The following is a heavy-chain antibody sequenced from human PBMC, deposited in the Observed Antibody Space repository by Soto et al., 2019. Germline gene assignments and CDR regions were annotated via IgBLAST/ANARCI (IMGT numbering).Heavy chain of an antibody. CDR2: IIPIFGTA. D-gene: IGHD2-2*01. J-gene: IGHJ6*02. CDR3: ARIGRYCSSTSCYVHYYYYGMDV. Sequence: GASVKVSCKASGGTFSSYAISWVRQAPGQGLEWMGGIIPIFGTANYAQKFQGRVTITADKSTSTAYMELSSLRSEDTAVYYCARIGRYCSSTSCYVHYYYYGMDVWGQGTTVTVS. CDR1: GGTFSSYA. V-gene: IGHV1-69*06.